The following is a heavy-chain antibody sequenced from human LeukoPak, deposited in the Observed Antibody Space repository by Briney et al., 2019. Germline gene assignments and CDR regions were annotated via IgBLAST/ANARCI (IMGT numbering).Heavy chain of an antibody. J-gene: IGHJ4*02. Sequence: GGSLRLSCAASGFTFSSYAMSWVRQAPAKGLEWLSGIGVSGATTYYADSVKGRFTISRDNSKNTLYLQMNSLRGEDTAVYYCAKDFQRFSSSWYYFDSWGQGTLVTVSS. V-gene: IGHV3-23*01. CDR2: IGVSGATT. CDR1: GFTFSSYA. CDR3: AKDFQRFSSSWYYFDS. D-gene: IGHD6-13*01.